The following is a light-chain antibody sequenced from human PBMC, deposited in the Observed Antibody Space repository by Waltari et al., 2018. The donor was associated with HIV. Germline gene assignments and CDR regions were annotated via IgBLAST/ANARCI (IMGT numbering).Light chain of an antibody. CDR1: TGALASGHY. Sequence: QPVVTQAPSLTVSPGGTVTLTCGSRTGALASGHYPYWFQQKPGQAPRTLIYDTNTKHSLTPARFSGSLLGGKAALTLSGAQPEDEAEYYCLLSYSGTRVFGGGTKLTVL. CDR2: DTN. CDR3: LLSYSGTRV. V-gene: IGLV7-46*01. J-gene: IGLJ3*02.